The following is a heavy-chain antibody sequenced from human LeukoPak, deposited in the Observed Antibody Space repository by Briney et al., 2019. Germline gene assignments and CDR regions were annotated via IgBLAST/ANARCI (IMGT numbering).Heavy chain of an antibody. Sequence: KTGGSLRLSCAVSGFTFATSWMSWVRQAPGKGLEWVGRIKTKTDGGTTDYAAPVKGRFTISRDDSINTLYLQMNSPKTEDTAVYYCGTGSAFDFWGRGTMVTVSS. CDR2: IKTKTDGGTT. V-gene: IGHV3-15*01. J-gene: IGHJ3*01. CDR3: GTGSAFDF. CDR1: GFTFATSW. D-gene: IGHD1-14*01.